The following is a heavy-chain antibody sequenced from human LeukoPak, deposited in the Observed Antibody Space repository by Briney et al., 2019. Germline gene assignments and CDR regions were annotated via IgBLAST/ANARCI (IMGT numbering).Heavy chain of an antibody. V-gene: IGHV4-39*07. Sequence: KPSETLSLTCTVSGGSISSSSYYWGWIRQPPGKGLEWIVSIYYSGSTYYNPSLKSRFTISVDTSKNQFSLKLSSVTAADTAVYYCARGNTYYYDSSGRFSYAFDIWGQGTMVTVSS. CDR2: IYYSGST. CDR1: GGSISSSSYY. D-gene: IGHD3-22*01. CDR3: ARGNTYYYDSSGRFSYAFDI. J-gene: IGHJ3*02.